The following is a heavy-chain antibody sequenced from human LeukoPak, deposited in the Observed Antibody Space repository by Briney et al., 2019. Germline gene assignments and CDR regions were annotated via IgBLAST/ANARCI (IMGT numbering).Heavy chain of an antibody. D-gene: IGHD3-22*01. CDR3: ARSSYYDSSGYYSLGAFDI. Sequence: ASVKVSCKASGVTFTSYAISWVRQAPGQGLEWRGGIIPIFGTANYAQKFQGRVTITADKSTSTAYMELSSLRSEDTAVYYCARSSYYDSSGYYSLGAFDIWGQGTMVTVSS. J-gene: IGHJ3*02. CDR2: IIPIFGTA. CDR1: GVTFTSYA. V-gene: IGHV1-69*06.